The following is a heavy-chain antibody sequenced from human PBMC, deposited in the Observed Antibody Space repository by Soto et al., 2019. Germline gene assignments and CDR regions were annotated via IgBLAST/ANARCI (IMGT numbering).Heavy chain of an antibody. V-gene: IGHV3-64*01. CDR3: VRRVSGNYDY. D-gene: IGHD1-7*01. J-gene: IGHJ4*02. CDR1: GFTFSSYA. Sequence: EVQLAESGGGMVQPGGSLRLSCVASGFTFSSYAMHWVRQAPGKGLEYVSSISSNGGTTYYGNSVKGRFTISRDNSENTLYLQMGSLRAEDMAVYYCVRRVSGNYDYWGQGTLVTVSS. CDR2: ISSNGGTT.